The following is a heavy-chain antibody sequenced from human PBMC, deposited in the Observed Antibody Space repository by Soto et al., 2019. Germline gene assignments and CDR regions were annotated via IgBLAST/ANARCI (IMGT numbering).Heavy chain of an antibody. D-gene: IGHD6-6*01. Sequence: GGSLRLSCAASGFTFSSYWMSWVRQAPGKGLGWMAKIKQDRSEKYYVDSVKGRSTISRDNAKNSLYMQMNSLRAEDTAVYYCARDLGYSSSCLSYYYYGMDVWGQGTTVTVSS. CDR3: ARDLGYSSSCLSYYYYGMDV. CDR2: IKQDRSEK. CDR1: GFTFSSYW. J-gene: IGHJ6*02. V-gene: IGHV3-7*03.